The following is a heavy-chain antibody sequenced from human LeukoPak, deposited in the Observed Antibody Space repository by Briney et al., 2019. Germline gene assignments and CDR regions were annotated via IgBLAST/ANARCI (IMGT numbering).Heavy chain of an antibody. D-gene: IGHD2-2*01. V-gene: IGHV3-30*02. CDR3: ARIEYQLLYFDY. CDR2: IRYDGSNK. Sequence: GGSLRLSCAASGFTFSSYGMHWVRQAPGKGLEWVAFIRYDGSNKYYADSVKGRFTISRDNAKNSLYLQMNSLRAEDTAVYYCARIEYQLLYFDYWGQGTLVTVSS. CDR1: GFTFSSYG. J-gene: IGHJ4*02.